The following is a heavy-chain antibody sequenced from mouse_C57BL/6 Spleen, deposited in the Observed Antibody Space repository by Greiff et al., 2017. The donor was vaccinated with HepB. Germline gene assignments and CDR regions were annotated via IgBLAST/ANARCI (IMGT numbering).Heavy chain of an antibody. CDR1: GYTFTSYW. CDR3: AKGGYGSSPYYCDY. CDR2: IDPSDSYT. D-gene: IGHD1-1*01. Sequence: VQLQQPGAELVKPGASVKLSCKASGYTFTSYWMQWVKQRPGQGLEWIGEIDPSDSYTNYNQKFKGKATLTVDTSSSTAYMQLSSLTSEDSAVYYCAKGGYGSSPYYCDYWGQGTTLTVSS. V-gene: IGHV1-50*01. J-gene: IGHJ2*01.